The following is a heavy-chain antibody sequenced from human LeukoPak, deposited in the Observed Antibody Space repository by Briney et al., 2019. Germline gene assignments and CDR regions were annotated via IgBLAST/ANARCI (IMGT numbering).Heavy chain of an antibody. Sequence: PGGSLRLSCAASGFTFSSYAMSWVRQAPGKGLEWVSIISGSGGSSDYADSVKGRLTISRDNSKNTLYLQMDSLRAEDTAVYYCAQDKNANYGVYWFLDLWGRGTLVTVSS. D-gene: IGHD4/OR15-4a*01. CDR2: ISGSGGSS. CDR1: GFTFSSYA. V-gene: IGHV3-23*01. CDR3: AQDKNANYGVYWFLDL. J-gene: IGHJ2*01.